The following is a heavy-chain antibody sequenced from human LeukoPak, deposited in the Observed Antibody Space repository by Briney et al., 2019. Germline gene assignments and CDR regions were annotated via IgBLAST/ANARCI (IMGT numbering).Heavy chain of an antibody. CDR3: ASVLVRGAMD. D-gene: IGHD3-10*01. J-gene: IGHJ4*02. CDR1: GFTFSSYE. V-gene: IGHV3-48*03. Sequence: PGGSLRLSCAASGFTFSSYEMNWVRQAPGKGLEWVSYISSSGSTIYYADSVKGRFTISRDNAENSLYLQMNSLRAEDTAVYYCASVLVRGAMDWGQGTLVTVSS. CDR2: ISSSGSTI.